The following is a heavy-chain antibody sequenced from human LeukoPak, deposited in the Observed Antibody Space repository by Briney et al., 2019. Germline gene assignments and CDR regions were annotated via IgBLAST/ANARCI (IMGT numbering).Heavy chain of an antibody. Sequence: PGGSLRLSCTASGFTFADYAMSWVRQAPGKGLEWVGFIRSKVYGGTTEYAASVKGRFTISRDDSKSIAYLQMNSLKTEDTAVYYCARDYDSGRHIDAFGIWGQGTMVTVSS. V-gene: IGHV3-49*04. CDR1: GFTFADYA. CDR3: ARDYDSGRHIDAFGI. D-gene: IGHD3-10*01. CDR2: IRSKVYGGTT. J-gene: IGHJ3*02.